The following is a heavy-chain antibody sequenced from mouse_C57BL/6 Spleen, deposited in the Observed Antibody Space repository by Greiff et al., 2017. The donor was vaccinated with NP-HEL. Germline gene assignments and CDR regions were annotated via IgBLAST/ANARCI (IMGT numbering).Heavy chain of an antibody. V-gene: IGHV1-82*01. Sequence: QVQLQQSGPELVKPGASVKISCKASGYAFSSSWMNWVKQRPGKGLEWIGRIYPGDGDTNYNGKFKGKATLTADKSSSTAYMQLSSLSSEDSAVYFCAKEGAYYSKGGAMDYWGQGTSVTVSS. J-gene: IGHJ4*01. CDR1: GYAFSSSW. D-gene: IGHD2-5*01. CDR3: AKEGAYYSKGGAMDY. CDR2: IYPGDGDT.